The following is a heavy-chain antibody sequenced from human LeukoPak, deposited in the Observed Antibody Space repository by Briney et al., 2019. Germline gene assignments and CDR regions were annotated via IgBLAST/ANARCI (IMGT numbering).Heavy chain of an antibody. CDR3: ARDGAEAGDPQIDP. CDR1: GYSISSGYY. D-gene: IGHD6-19*01. V-gene: IGHV4-38-2*02. CDR2: IYHSGST. J-gene: IGHJ5*02. Sequence: SETLSLTCTVSGYSISSGYYWGWIRQPPGKGLEWSGSIYHSGSTYYNPSLKSRVTISVDTSKNQFSMKLSAVTAADTAVYYCARDGAEAGDPQIDPWGQGTLVTVSS.